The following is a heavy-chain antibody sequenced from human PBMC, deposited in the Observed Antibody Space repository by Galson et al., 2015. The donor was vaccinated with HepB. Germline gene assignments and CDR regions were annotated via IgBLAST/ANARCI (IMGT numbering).Heavy chain of an antibody. CDR3: ARRFVGRDYYYYGMDV. Sequence: SLRLSCAASGFTFSSYAMHWVRQAPGKGLEWVAVISYDGSNKYYADSVKGRFTISRDNSKNTLYLQMNSLRAEDTAVYYCARRFVGRDYYYYGMDVWGQGTTVTVSS. D-gene: IGHD2-15*01. V-gene: IGHV3-30-3*01. CDR1: GFTFSSYA. J-gene: IGHJ6*02. CDR2: ISYDGSNK.